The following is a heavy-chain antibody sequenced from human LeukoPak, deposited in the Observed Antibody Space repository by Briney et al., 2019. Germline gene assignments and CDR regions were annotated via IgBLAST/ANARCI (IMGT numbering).Heavy chain of an antibody. D-gene: IGHD3-9*01. J-gene: IGHJ4*02. CDR2: ISHDGRTK. CDR3: ARTRIFDWLSPFFDY. V-gene: IGHV3-30*04. Sequence: GKSLTLSWVVSGFNFDNFAMHWVRQPLGKGLEWVAVISHDGRTKYYADSMKGRITISRDNSKNTLYLQMNSLRAEDTAVYYCARTRIFDWLSPFFDYWGQGTLVTVSS. CDR1: GFNFDNFA.